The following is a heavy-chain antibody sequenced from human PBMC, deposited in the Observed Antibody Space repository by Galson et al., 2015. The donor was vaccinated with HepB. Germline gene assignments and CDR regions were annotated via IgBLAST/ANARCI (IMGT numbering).Heavy chain of an antibody. CDR3: ARDPSNTSGRYIYFDY. CDR1: GGTLSSYT. J-gene: IGHJ4*02. D-gene: IGHD6-19*01. CDR2: IIPILGIA. Sequence: SVKVSCKASGGTLSSYTISWVRQAPGQGLEWMGRIIPILGIANYAQKFQGRVTITADKSTSTAYMEVRSLRSDDTAVYYCARDPSNTSGRYIYFDYWGQGTLVTVSS. V-gene: IGHV1-69*04.